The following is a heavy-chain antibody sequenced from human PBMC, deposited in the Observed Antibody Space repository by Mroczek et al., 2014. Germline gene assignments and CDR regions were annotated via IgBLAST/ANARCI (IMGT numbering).Heavy chain of an antibody. Sequence: QVQLVESGAEVKKPGASVKVSCKASGYTFTSYGISWVRQAPGQGLEWMGWISAYNGNTNYAQKLQGRVTMTTDTSTSTAYMELRSLRSDDTAVYYCARDSYDFWSGYFANRDNWFDPWGPGNPWSP. CDR3: ARDSYDFWSGYFANRDNWFDP. CDR2: ISAYNGNT. CDR1: GYTFTSYG. D-gene: IGHD3-3*01. V-gene: IGHV1-18*01. J-gene: IGHJ5*02.